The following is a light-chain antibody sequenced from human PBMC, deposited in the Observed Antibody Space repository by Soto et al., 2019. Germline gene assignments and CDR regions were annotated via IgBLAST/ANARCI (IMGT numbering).Light chain of an antibody. CDR3: SSYTSSSTDVV. J-gene: IGLJ2*01. CDR1: SSDVGGYNY. V-gene: IGLV2-14*01. CDR2: EVS. Sequence: QSVLTQPASVSGSPGQSITISCTGTSSDVGGYNYVSWYQQHPGKAPKLMIYEVSNRPSGVSNRFSGSKSGNTASLTISGLQAEDEAHYYCSSYTSSSTDVVFGGGTKLTVL.